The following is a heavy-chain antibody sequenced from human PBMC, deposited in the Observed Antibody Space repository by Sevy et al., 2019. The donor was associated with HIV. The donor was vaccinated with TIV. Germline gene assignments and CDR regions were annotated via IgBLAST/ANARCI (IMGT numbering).Heavy chain of an antibody. V-gene: IGHV3-30-3*01. J-gene: IGHJ4*02. CDR1: GFTFTRYA. CDR3: ARDPHSVPHWGSFDS. D-gene: IGHD3-16*01. CDR2: VSKEGTNK. Sequence: GGSLRLSCEASGFTFTRYAFHWVRQAPGKGLEWVAVVSKEGTNKYYADSVKGRFTISRDNSRNTLYLQMQSLRADDTVVYFCARDPHSVPHWGSFDSWGQGTLVTVSS.